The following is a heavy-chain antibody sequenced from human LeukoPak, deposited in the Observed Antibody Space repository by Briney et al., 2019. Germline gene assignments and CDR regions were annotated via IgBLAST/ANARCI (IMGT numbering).Heavy chain of an antibody. CDR2: IIPIFGTA. Sequence: GASVTVSCTTSGGTFSSYAISWVRQAPGQGLEWVGGIIPIFGTANYAQKFQGRVTITADESTSTAYMELSSLRSGDTAVYYCAIPYSSSWTSHYGMDVWGQGTTVTVSS. CDR1: GGTFSSYA. CDR3: AIPYSSSWTSHYGMDV. D-gene: IGHD6-13*01. J-gene: IGHJ6*02. V-gene: IGHV1-69*13.